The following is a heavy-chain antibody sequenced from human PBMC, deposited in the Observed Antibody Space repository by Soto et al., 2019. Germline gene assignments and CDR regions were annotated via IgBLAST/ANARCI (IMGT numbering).Heavy chain of an antibody. CDR2: VSRSGSSI. CDR1: GFTFSDHF. CDR3: ARFPKGVVVAANDC. J-gene: IGHJ4*02. D-gene: IGHD2-15*01. V-gene: IGHV3-11*01. Sequence: QVQLVESGGGLVKPGGSLRLSCAASGFTFSDHFMSWLRQAPGQGLEWVSYVSRSGSSIYYADSVKGRFTISRDNAKNSLYLQMNTLRAEDTAVYYCARFPKGVVVAANDCWGQGSLVTVTS.